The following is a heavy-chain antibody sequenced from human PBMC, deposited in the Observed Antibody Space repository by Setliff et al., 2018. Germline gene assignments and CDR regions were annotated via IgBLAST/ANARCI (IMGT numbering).Heavy chain of an antibody. V-gene: IGHV7-4-1*02. D-gene: IGHD3-3*01. Sequence: ASVKVSCKASGYSLSNYVMNWVRQAPGQGLEWMGWINTKTGDPTYAQGFTGRFVFSLDTSVSTAYLQISSLKAEDTAAYYCASARPHFGVVIRSPPDYWGQGTLVTVSS. CDR1: GYSLSNYV. CDR3: ASARPHFGVVIRSPPDY. J-gene: IGHJ4*02. CDR2: INTKTGDP.